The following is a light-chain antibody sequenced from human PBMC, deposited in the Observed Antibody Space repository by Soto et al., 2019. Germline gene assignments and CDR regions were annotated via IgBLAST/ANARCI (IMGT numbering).Light chain of an antibody. CDR2: DAS. Sequence: EIVFTQSPSTLSLSPGERATLSCRASQSVSRYLAWYQQKPGQAPRLLIYDASNRATGVPVRFSGSGSGTDFTLTISSLEPEDFAVYYCQQRNDWRRGTFGQGTRLEIK. V-gene: IGKV3-11*01. CDR3: QQRNDWRRGT. J-gene: IGKJ5*01. CDR1: QSVSRY.